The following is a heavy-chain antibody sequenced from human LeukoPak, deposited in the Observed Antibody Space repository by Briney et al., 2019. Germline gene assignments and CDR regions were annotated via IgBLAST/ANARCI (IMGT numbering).Heavy chain of an antibody. V-gene: IGHV3-7*03. D-gene: IGHD6-6*01. Sequence: GGSLRLSCAASGFTFSSYAMSWVRQAPGKGLEWVANVEQDGSTKYYVNSVKGRFTISRDNAKNSLYLQVNSLRAEDTAVYYCARIGYSSSSFDYWGQGTLVIVSS. CDR1: GFTFSSYA. J-gene: IGHJ4*02. CDR2: VEQDGSTK. CDR3: ARIGYSSSSFDY.